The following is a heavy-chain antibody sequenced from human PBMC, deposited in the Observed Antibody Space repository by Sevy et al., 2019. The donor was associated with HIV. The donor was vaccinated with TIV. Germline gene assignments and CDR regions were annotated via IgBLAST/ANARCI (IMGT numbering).Heavy chain of an antibody. V-gene: IGHV4-59*08. Sequence: SETLSLTCTVSGGSINSDHWNWIRQPPGKGLEWIGYFDYTGGTNDNPSLKNRVTISVDRTKNQFSLKLTSVTAADTAVYYCARRNDFDIWGQGTMVTVSS. CDR3: ARRNDFDI. J-gene: IGHJ3*02. CDR2: FDYTGGT. CDR1: GGSINSDH.